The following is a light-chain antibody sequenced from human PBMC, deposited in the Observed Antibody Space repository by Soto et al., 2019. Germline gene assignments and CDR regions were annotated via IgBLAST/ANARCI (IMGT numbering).Light chain of an antibody. CDR1: SGYSNYN. Sequence: QPVLTQPPSASASLGASVTLTCTLSSGYSNYNVDWYQQRPGKGPRFVMRVGTGGIVGSKGDGIPDRFSVLGSGLNRYLTIKNIQEEDESDYHCGADHGSGSNFVYVFGTGTKLTVL. J-gene: IGLJ1*01. CDR3: GADHGSGSNFVYV. V-gene: IGLV9-49*01. CDR2: VGTGGIVG.